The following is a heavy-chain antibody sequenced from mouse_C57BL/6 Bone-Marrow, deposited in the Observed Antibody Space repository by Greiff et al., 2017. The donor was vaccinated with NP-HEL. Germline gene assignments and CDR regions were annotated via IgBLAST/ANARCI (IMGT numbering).Heavy chain of an antibody. J-gene: IGHJ1*03. CDR3: TYGSSFYWYFDV. D-gene: IGHD1-1*01. V-gene: IGHV14-4*01. CDR1: GFNIKDDY. CDR2: IDPENGDT. Sequence: LVESGAELVRPGASVKLSCTASGFNIKDDYMHWVKQRPEQGLAWIGWIDPENGDTEYASKFQGKATITADTSSNTAYLQLSSLTSEDTAVYYCTYGSSFYWYFDVWGTGTTVTVSS.